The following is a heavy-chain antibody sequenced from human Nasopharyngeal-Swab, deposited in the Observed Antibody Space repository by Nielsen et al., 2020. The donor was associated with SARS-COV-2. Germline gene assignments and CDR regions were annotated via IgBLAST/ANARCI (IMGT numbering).Heavy chain of an antibody. D-gene: IGHD3-22*01. Sequence: GGSLRLSCAASGFTFDDYGMSWVRQAPGKGLEWVSGINWNGGSTGYADSVKGRFTISRDNAKNSLYLQMNSLRAEDTALYYCARASFFYDSSGYYPDYWGQGTLVTVSS. CDR2: INWNGGST. V-gene: IGHV3-20*04. CDR3: ARASFFYDSSGYYPDY. J-gene: IGHJ4*02. CDR1: GFTFDDYG.